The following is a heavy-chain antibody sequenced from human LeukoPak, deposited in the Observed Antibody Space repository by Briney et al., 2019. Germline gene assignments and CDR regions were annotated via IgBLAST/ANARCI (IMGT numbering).Heavy chain of an antibody. CDR1: GYTFTSYD. CDR3: ARSTTVTSQMDY. J-gene: IGHJ4*02. D-gene: IGHD4-11*01. V-gene: IGHV1-8*01. Sequence: ASVKVSCKASGYTFTSYDINWVRQATGQGLEWMGWMNPNSGNTGYAQKFQGRVTMTRNTSISTAYMELSRLTSDDTAVYYCARSTTVTSQMDYWGQGTLVTVSS. CDR2: MNPNSGNT.